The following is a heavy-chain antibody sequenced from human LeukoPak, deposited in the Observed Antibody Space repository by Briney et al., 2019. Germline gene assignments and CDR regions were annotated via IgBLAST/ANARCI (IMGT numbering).Heavy chain of an antibody. Sequence: SETLSLTCAVYGGSFSGYYWSWIRQPPGKGLEWIGEINHSGSTNYNPPLKSRVTISVDTSKNQFSLKLSSVTAADTAVYYCARGDYGDYWGQGTLVTVSS. CDR3: ARGDYGDY. J-gene: IGHJ4*02. CDR1: GGSFSGYY. D-gene: IGHD4-17*01. CDR2: INHSGST. V-gene: IGHV4-34*01.